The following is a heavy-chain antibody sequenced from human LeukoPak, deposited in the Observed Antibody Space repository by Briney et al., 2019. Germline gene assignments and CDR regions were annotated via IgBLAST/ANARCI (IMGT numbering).Heavy chain of an antibody. V-gene: IGHV1-2*02. D-gene: IGHD2-15*01. CDR3: ARDPPVDIVVVVADDY. Sequence: ASVKVSCKASGYTFTGYYMHWVRQAPGQGLEWMGWINPNSGGTNYAQKFQGRVTMTRDTSISTAYMELSRLRSDDTAVYYCARDPPVDIVVVVADDYWGQGTPVTVSS. CDR1: GYTFTGYY. J-gene: IGHJ4*02. CDR2: INPNSGGT.